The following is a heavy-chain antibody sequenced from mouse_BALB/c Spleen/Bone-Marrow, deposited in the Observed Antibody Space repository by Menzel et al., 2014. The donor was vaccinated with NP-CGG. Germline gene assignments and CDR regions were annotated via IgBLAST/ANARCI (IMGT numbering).Heavy chain of an antibody. CDR1: GYEFSSYW. D-gene: IGHD2-1*01. J-gene: IGHJ4*01. Sequence: LEDSRLDPVRRGSSLMLSCKASGYEFSSYWMNWVKQRPGQGLEWIGQIWPGDGGTNYNGKFKGKATLTADKSSSTTYMQLSSLTSEDTAVYYCNGNYYAMD. CDR2: IWPGDGGT. CDR3: NGNYYAMD. V-gene: IGHV1-80*01.